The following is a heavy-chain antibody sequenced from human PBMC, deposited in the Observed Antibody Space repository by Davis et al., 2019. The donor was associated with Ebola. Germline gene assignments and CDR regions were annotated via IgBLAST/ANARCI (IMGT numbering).Heavy chain of an antibody. CDR2: MNPNSGNT. D-gene: IGHD3-10*01. CDR3: ARKPVKRFGELLYAPYYYGMDV. J-gene: IGHJ6*02. V-gene: IGHV1-8*02. CDR1: GYTFTSYY. Sequence: ASVKVSCKASGYTFTSYYMHWVRQATGQGLEWMGWMNPNSGNTGYAQKFQGRVTMTRNTSISTAYMELSSLRSEDTAVYYCARKPVKRFGELLYAPYYYGMDVWGQGTTVTVSS.